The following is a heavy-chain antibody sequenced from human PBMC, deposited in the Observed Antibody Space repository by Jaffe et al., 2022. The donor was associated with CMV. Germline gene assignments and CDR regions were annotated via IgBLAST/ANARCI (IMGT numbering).Heavy chain of an antibody. J-gene: IGHJ6*03. D-gene: IGHD4-17*01. CDR3: TRDYPRLGGEDYFAPYYYYMDV. CDR1: GFTFGDYA. V-gene: IGHV3-49*04. CDR2: IRSKAYGGTT. Sequence: EVQLVESGGGLVQPGRSLRLSCTASGFTFGDYAMSWVRQAPGKGLEWVGFIRSKAYGGTTEYAASVKGRFTISRDDSKSIAYLQMNSLKTEDTAVYYCTRDYPRLGGEDYFAPYYYYMDVWGKGTTVTVSS.